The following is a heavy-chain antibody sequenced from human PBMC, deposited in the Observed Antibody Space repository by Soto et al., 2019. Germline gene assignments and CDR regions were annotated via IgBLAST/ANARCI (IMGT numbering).Heavy chain of an antibody. CDR3: ARRYGSCFDI. CDR1: GGSISSYY. CDR2: IYYSGRT. V-gene: IGHV4-59*08. Sequence: QVQLQESGPGLVKPSETLSLTCTDSGGSISSYYWSWIRQPPGKGLEWIGYIYYSGRTNYNPSLKSRVTISVDASKNQFSLKRSSVTAADTAVYYCARRYGSCFDIWGQGTMVTVSS. D-gene: IGHD3-10*01. J-gene: IGHJ3*02.